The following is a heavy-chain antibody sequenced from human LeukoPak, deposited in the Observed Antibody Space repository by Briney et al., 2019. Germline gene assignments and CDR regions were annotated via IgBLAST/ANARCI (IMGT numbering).Heavy chain of an antibody. CDR1: GGSFSGYY. J-gene: IGHJ4*02. D-gene: IGHD3-22*01. V-gene: IGHV4-34*01. CDR2: INHSGST. CDR3: ARGGYYDSSGYYHFDY. Sequence: SETLSLTCAVYGGSFSGYYWSWIRQPPGKGLEWIGEINHSGSTNYNPSLKSRVTISVDTSKNQFSLKLSSVTAADTAVYYCARGGYYDSSGYYHFDYWGQGTLVTVSS.